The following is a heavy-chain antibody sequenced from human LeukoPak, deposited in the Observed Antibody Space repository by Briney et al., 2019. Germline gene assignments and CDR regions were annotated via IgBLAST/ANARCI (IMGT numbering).Heavy chain of an antibody. V-gene: IGHV3-11*04. J-gene: IGHJ3*02. CDR3: ARDCYDSRGYYDDAFDI. CDR1: GGSISSSSYY. D-gene: IGHD3-22*01. CDR2: ISSSGSTL. Sequence: LSLTCTVSGGSISSSSYYWGWIRQAPGKGLEWVSYISSSGSTLYYADSVKGRFTISRDNAKSSLYLQMNSLRAEDTAVYYCARDCYDSRGYYDDAFDIWGQGTMVTVSS.